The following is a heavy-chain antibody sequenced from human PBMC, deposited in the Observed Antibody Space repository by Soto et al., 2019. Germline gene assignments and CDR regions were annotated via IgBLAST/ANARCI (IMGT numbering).Heavy chain of an antibody. J-gene: IGHJ4*02. CDR2: ISGSGGST. D-gene: IGHD1-1*01. CDR1: GFTFSSYA. Sequence: GGSLSLSCAASGFTFSSYAMSWVRQAPGKGLEWVSAISGSGGSTYYADSVKGRFTISRDNSKNTLYLQMNSLRAEDTAVYYCAKVRWNRRQYYFDYWGQGTLVTVSS. V-gene: IGHV3-23*01. CDR3: AKVRWNRRQYYFDY.